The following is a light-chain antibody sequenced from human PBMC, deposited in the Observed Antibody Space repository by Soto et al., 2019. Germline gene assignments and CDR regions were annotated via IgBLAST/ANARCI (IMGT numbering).Light chain of an antibody. CDR2: GAS. CDR1: QSVSSSY. Sequence: EIVLTQSPGTLSLSPGERATLSCRASQSVSSSYLAWYQQKPGQAPRLLIYGASSRATGIPDRFSGSGSGTDFTLTISRLEPEAIAVYYCHQYDSSPLTFGGGTKVEIK. J-gene: IGKJ4*01. V-gene: IGKV3-20*01. CDR3: HQYDSSPLT.